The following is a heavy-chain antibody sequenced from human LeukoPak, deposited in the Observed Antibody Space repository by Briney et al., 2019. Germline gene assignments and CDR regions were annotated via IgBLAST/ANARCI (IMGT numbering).Heavy chain of an antibody. CDR1: GGSISSYY. CDR3: ARGSPYGSGSYYEETWFDP. V-gene: IGHV4-59*01. D-gene: IGHD3-10*01. Sequence: SETLSLTCTVSGGSISSYYWSWIRQPPGKGLEWIGYIYYSGSTNYNPSLKSRVTISVDTSKNQFSLKLSSVTAADTAVYYCARGSPYGSGSYYEETWFDPWGQGTLVTVSS. CDR2: IYYSGST. J-gene: IGHJ5*02.